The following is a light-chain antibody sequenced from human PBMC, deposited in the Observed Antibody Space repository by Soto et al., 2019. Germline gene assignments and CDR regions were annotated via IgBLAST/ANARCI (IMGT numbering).Light chain of an antibody. J-gene: IGKJ1*01. CDR1: QSVSSN. CDR3: QQYNNWPPWT. V-gene: IGKV3-15*01. CDR2: GAS. Sequence: EIVMTQSPATLSVSPGERATLSCRASQSVSSNLAWYQQKPGQAPRLLIYGASTRATGIPARFSGRGSGTEFTLTISSLQSEDFAVYYCQQYNNWPPWTLGQGPKVEIK.